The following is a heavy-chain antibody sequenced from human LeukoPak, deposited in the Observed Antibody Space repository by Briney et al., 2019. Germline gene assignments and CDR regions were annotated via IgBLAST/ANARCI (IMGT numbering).Heavy chain of an antibody. J-gene: IGHJ4*02. D-gene: IGHD6-19*01. CDR1: GYTFTIYD. CDR2: MNPNSGNT. CDR3: ARGLGGYSSGCD. Sequence: ASVKVSFKASGYTFTIYDINWVRQATGQGLEWMGWMNPNSGNTGYAQKFQGRVTMTSNTSIRTAYRELSSLGSEDTAVYYCARGLGGYSSGCDWGQGTLVTVSS. V-gene: IGHV1-8*01.